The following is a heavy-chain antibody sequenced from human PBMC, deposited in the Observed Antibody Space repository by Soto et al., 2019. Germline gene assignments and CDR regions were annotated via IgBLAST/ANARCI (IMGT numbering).Heavy chain of an antibody. D-gene: IGHD3-22*01. J-gene: IGHJ1*01. V-gene: IGHV4-59*08. Sequence: SETLSLTCTVSGGSISSYYWSWIRQPPGKGLEWIGYIYYSGSTNYNPSLKSRVTISVDTSKNQFSLKLSSVTAADTAVYYCATGIVATKRYFQHWGQGTLVTVS. CDR3: ATGIVATKRYFQH. CDR1: GGSISSYY. CDR2: IYYSGST.